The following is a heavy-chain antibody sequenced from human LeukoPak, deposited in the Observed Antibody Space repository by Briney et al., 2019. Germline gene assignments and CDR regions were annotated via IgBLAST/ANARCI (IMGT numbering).Heavy chain of an antibody. CDR3: AREHVLRYFDWFGGIDP. CDR2: IYYSGST. D-gene: IGHD3-9*01. Sequence: LRLSCAASGFTFSSYSMNWVRQPPGKGLEWIGYIYYSGSTYYNSSLKSRVTISVDTSKNQFSLKLSSVTAADTAVYYCAREHVLRYFDWFGGIDPWGQGTLVTVSS. J-gene: IGHJ5*02. CDR1: GFTFSSYS. V-gene: IGHV4-30-4*08.